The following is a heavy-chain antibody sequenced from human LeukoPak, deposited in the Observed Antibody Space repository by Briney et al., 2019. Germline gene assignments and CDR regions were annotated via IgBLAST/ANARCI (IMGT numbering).Heavy chain of an antibody. D-gene: IGHD3-22*01. Sequence: PSQTLSLTSAISGDTVSSNSAAWNCTRQSPSRGLEWLGRTYYRSKWYNDYAVSVKSRITINPDTSKNQFSLQLNSVTPEDTAVYYCARQTQYYYDSSGLEFDIWGQGTMVTVSS. J-gene: IGHJ3*02. CDR1: GDTVSSNSAA. V-gene: IGHV6-1*01. CDR3: ARQTQYYYDSSGLEFDI. CDR2: TYYRSKWYN.